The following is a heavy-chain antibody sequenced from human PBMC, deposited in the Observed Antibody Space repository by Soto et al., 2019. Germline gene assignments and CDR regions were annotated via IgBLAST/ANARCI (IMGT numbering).Heavy chain of an antibody. CDR1: GFPISSAYS. CDR2: LSHSGTP. D-gene: IGHD4-17*01. J-gene: IGHJ6*02. Sequence: PSETLSLTCLVSGFPISSAYSWGWNRQPPGKGLEWSGGLSHSGTPSYSPSLTSRVSISVDTSKNQVSLKLTSVTAADTAVYFCARVTMVIRDSDHFGVDVWGHGTTVTVSS. CDR3: ARVTMVIRDSDHFGVDV. V-gene: IGHV4-38-2*02.